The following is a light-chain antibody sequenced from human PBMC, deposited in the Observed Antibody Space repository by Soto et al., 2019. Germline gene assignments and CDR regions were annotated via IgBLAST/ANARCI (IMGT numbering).Light chain of an antibody. CDR2: DTI. CDR1: TEALPSGHL. J-gene: IGLJ1*01. CDR3: WVSAGGAFV. Sequence: QAVVTHEPSLTESPRETVTLTYGSSTEALPSGHLPYWFQQEPGHSPRTLIYDTINKYSWTPARFSGSLLGGKAALALSGAQPADEAEYYCWVSAGGAFVFGAGTKVIGL. V-gene: IGLV7-46*01.